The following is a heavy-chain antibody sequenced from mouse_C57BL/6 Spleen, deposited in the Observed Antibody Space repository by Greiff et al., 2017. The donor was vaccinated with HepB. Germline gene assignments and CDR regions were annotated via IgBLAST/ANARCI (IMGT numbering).Heavy chain of an antibody. CDR3: ARDYGNSFAY. V-gene: IGHV1-59*01. J-gene: IGHJ3*01. Sequence: VQLHQPGAELVRPGTSVTLSCKASGYTFTSYWMHWVKQRPGQGLEWIGVIDPSDSYTNYNQKFKGKATLTVDTSSSTAYMQLSSLTSEDSAVYYCARDYGNSFAYWGQGTLVTVSA. CDR2: IDPSDSYT. D-gene: IGHD2-1*01. CDR1: GYTFTSYW.